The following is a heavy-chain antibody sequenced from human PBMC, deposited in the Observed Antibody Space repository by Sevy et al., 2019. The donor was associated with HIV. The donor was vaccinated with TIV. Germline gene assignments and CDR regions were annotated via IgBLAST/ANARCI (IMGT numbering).Heavy chain of an antibody. J-gene: IGHJ3*02. CDR1: GYSFTTYW. Sequence: GESLKISCKASGYSFTTYWIGWVRQMPGKGLHWMGSFYPGDSDTIYSPSFQGQVSISADKSVTTAYLQWNSLQASDTAIYYCARLGNNEEGAFDIWGQGTMVTVSS. CDR2: FYPGDSDT. V-gene: IGHV5-51*01. CDR3: ARLGNNEEGAFDI. D-gene: IGHD2-8*01.